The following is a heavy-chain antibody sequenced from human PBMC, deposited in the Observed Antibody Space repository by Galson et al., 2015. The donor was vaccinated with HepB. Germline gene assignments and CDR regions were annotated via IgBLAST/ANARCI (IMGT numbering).Heavy chain of an antibody. CDR3: ARAGPTTVTTGFDY. V-gene: IGHV3-64*01. Sequence: SLRLSCAASGFTFSSYAMHWVRQAPGKGLEYVSAISSNGGSTYYANSVKGRFTISRDNSKNTLYLQMGSLRAEDMAVYYCARAGPTTVTTGFDYWGQGTLVTVSS. CDR1: GFTFSSYA. J-gene: IGHJ4*02. CDR2: ISSNGGST. D-gene: IGHD4-17*01.